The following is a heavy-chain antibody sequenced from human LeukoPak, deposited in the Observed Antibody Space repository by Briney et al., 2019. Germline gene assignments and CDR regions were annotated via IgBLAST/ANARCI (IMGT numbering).Heavy chain of an antibody. D-gene: IGHD2-2*01. J-gene: IGHJ3*01. CDR2: ISPWNETT. CDR1: GFTFCSHG. V-gene: IGHV3-48*01. Sequence: GGSLRLSCVASGFTFCSHGMIWVRQAPGKGLEWLSYISPWNETTNYADTVKDRFTISRDDGETSVSLHMNSLRSEYTSVYYCAREVYSYALGALDLWGQGTMVTVSS. CDR3: AREVYSYALGALDL.